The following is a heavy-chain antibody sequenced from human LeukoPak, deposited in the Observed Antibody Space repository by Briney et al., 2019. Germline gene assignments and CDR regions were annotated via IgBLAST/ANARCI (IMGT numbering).Heavy chain of an antibody. Sequence: GRPLRLSCTASGFTFGDYSLSWVRQAPEKWLEWVGFIRRKGYGGTTEYAPSVKGRFIISRDDSKSTAYLQMNSLKTEDTAVYYCTRDHDFWSGPFDVWGKGTTVTVSS. D-gene: IGHD3-3*01. CDR1: GFTFGDYS. CDR3: TRDHDFWSGPFDV. V-gene: IGHV3-49*04. CDR2: IRRKGYGGTT. J-gene: IGHJ6*04.